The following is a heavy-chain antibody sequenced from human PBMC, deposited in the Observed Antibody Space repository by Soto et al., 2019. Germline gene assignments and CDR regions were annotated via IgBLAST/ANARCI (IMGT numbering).Heavy chain of an antibody. Sequence: GGSLRLSCAASGFTFSDYYMSWIRQAPGKGLEWVSYISSSSSYTNYADSVKGRFTISRDNSKNTLYLQMNSLRAEDTAVYYCAKESVVTAVYYYYGMDVWGQGTTVTVSS. J-gene: IGHJ6*02. CDR2: ISSSSSYT. V-gene: IGHV3-11*06. D-gene: IGHD2-21*02. CDR3: AKESVVTAVYYYYGMDV. CDR1: GFTFSDYY.